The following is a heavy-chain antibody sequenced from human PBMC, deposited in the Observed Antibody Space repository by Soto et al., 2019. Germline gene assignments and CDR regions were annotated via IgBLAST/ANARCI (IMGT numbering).Heavy chain of an antibody. CDR1: GFTFSTYG. D-gene: IGHD3-10*01. CDR2: IWYDGSNQ. V-gene: IGHV3-33*01. CDR3: ARDLGAFNYGSAYFDY. Sequence: GGSLRLSCTPSGFTFSTYGMHWVRQAPGKGLEWVAVIWYDGSNQYYADSVKGRFTISRDNSKNMLYLQMNSLRAEDTAVYYCARDLGAFNYGSAYFDYWGQGTPVTVSS. J-gene: IGHJ4*02.